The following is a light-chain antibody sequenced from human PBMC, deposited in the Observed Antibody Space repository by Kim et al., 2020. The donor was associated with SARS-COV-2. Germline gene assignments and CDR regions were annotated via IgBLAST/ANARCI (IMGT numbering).Light chain of an antibody. J-gene: IGLJ2*01. Sequence: ALDQTVSNKCQGDSSRSYYASWYQQKPGQAPVLVIYGKNNRPSGIPDRFSGSSSGNTASLTITGAQAEDEADYYCNSRDSSGNHVVFGGGTQLTVL. V-gene: IGLV3-19*01. CDR2: GKN. CDR1: SSRSYY. CDR3: NSRDSSGNHVV.